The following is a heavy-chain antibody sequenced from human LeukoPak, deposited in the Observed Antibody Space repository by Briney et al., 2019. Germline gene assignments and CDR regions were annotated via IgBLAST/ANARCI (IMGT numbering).Heavy chain of an antibody. Sequence: ASVKVSCKASGYTFTGHYMHWVRQAPGQGLEWMGWINPNSGGTNYAQKFQGRVTMTRDTSISTAYMELSRLRSDDRAVYYCARGTITGTRGAFDIWGQGTMVTVSS. CDR1: GYTFTGHY. CDR2: INPNSGGT. J-gene: IGHJ3*02. D-gene: IGHD1-20*01. V-gene: IGHV1-2*02. CDR3: ARGTITGTRGAFDI.